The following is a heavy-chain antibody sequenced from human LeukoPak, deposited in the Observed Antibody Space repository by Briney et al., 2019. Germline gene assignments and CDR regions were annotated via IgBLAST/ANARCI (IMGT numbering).Heavy chain of an antibody. CDR3: ARELDGNGGWFDP. CDR1: GYSISDYY. Sequence: SETLSLTCTVSGYSISDYYWTWIRRPPGKGLEWIGEVYYSGSTHYNPSLKSRVTISIDTSKNQFSLRLRSMTAADTAVYYCARELDGNGGWFDPWGQGTLVTASS. CDR2: VYYSGST. D-gene: IGHD3-10*01. V-gene: IGHV4-59*12. J-gene: IGHJ5*02.